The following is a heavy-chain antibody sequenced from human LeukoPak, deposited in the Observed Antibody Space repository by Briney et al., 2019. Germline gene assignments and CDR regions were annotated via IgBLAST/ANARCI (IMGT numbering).Heavy chain of an antibody. J-gene: IGHJ5*02. V-gene: IGHV3-64D*09. CDR1: GFTFSSYA. CDR3: VKDRSLRGYSYGYWFDP. D-gene: IGHD5-18*01. CDR2: ISSNGGST. Sequence: GGSLRLCCSASGFTFSSYAMHWVRQAPGKGLEYVSAISSNGGSTYYADSVKGRFTISRDNSKNTLYLQMSSLRAEDTAVYYCVKDRSLRGYSYGYWFDPWGQGTLVTVSS.